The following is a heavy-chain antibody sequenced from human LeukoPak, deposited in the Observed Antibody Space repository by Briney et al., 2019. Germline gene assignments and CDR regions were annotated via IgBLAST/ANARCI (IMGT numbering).Heavy chain of an antibody. Sequence: GASVKVSCKASGYTFTSYYMHWVRQAPGQGLEWMGWINPNSGGTNYAQKFQGRVTMTRDTSISTAYMELSRLRSDDTAVYYCARLGVGCSGGSCYDVDYWGQGTLVTVSS. D-gene: IGHD2-15*01. CDR2: INPNSGGT. CDR1: GYTFTSYY. V-gene: IGHV1-2*02. J-gene: IGHJ4*02. CDR3: ARLGVGCSGGSCYDVDY.